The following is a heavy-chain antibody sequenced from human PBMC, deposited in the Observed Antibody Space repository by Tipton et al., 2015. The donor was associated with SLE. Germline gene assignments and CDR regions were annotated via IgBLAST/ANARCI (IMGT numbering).Heavy chain of an antibody. CDR3: ATLYYYDSDF. CDR2: IYYNGST. CDR1: GGSISSSSYY. Sequence: LRLSCTVSGGSISSSSYYWGWIRQPPGKGLEWIGSIYYNGSTYYNPSLKSRVTMSVDTSKNQFSLKLSSVTAADTAVYYCATLYYYDSDFWGQGAMVTVSS. V-gene: IGHV4-39*01. D-gene: IGHD3-22*01. J-gene: IGHJ3*01.